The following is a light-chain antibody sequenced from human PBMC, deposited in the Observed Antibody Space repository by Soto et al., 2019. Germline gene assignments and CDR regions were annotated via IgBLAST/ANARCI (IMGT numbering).Light chain of an antibody. CDR1: SSDVGSYPL. CDR3: SSYVGNSIWV. CDR2: EAT. J-gene: IGLJ3*02. Sequence: QSALTQPASVSGSPGRSITISCTGTSSDVGSYPLVSWYQQYPAKAPKLLLYEATKRPTGVSSRFSGSKSGSTASLTISRLQSEDEADYYCSSYVGNSIWVFGGGTKLTVL. V-gene: IGLV2-23*01.